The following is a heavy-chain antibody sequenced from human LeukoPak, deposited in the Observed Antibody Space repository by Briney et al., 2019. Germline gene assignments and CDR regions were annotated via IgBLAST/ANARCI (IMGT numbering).Heavy chain of an antibody. CDR3: ARDYGRPFDY. CDR2: IWSDGRNK. CDR1: GLTFSSNG. J-gene: IGHJ4*02. Sequence: PGESLRLSCAASGLTFSSNGMHWVRQAPGKGLEWVALIWSDGRNKDYADSVKGRFTISRDNSKNMLYLQMNSLRAEDTAVYYCARDYGRPFDYWGQGTLVTVSS. V-gene: IGHV3-33*01. D-gene: IGHD3-16*01.